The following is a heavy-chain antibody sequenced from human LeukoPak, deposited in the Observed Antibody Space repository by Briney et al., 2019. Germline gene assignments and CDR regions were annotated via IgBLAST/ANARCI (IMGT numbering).Heavy chain of an antibody. J-gene: IGHJ4*02. CDR1: GYTLTELS. CDR3: ATDSTARRGYSGYGN. V-gene: IGHV1-24*01. Sequence: ASVKVSCKVSGYTLTELSMHWVRQAPGKGLEWMGGFDPEDGETIYAQKFQGRVTMTEDTSTDTAYMELSSLRSEDTAVYYCATDSTARRGYSGYGNWGQGTLVTVSS. D-gene: IGHD5-12*01. CDR2: FDPEDGET.